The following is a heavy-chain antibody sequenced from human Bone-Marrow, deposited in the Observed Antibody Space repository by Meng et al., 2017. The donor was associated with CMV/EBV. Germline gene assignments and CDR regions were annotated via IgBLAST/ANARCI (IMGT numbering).Heavy chain of an antibody. J-gene: IGHJ3*02. CDR1: GGSISSYY. CDR3: AKGSGYCSSTSCYLDAFDI. D-gene: IGHD2-2*01. CDR2: IYYTGIT. Sequence: SETLSLTCTVSGGSISSYYWSWIRQPPGKRLEWIGYIYYTGITNYNSSLKGRVTISVDTSKNQFSLKLTSVTAADTAVYYCAKGSGYCSSTSCYLDAFDIWGQGTMVTVSS. V-gene: IGHV4-59*01.